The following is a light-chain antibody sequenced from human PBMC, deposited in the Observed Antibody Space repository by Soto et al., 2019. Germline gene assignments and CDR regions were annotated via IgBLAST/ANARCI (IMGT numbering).Light chain of an antibody. CDR3: QQHINWPLT. CDR2: DAS. CDR1: QSVSSSY. V-gene: IGKV3D-20*02. Sequence: EIVLTQSPATLSLSPGERATLSCRASQSVSSSYLAWYQQKPGQAPRLLIYDASNRATGIPARFSGSGSGADFTLTISSLEPEDFALYYCQQHINWPLTFGGGSKVDIK. J-gene: IGKJ4*01.